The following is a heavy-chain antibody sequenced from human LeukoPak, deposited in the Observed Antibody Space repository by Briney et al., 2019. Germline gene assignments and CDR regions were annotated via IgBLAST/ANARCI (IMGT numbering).Heavy chain of an antibody. D-gene: IGHD2-15*01. Sequence: GGSLRLSCAASGFTFSSYWMSWVRQAPGKGREWVANIKQDGSEKYYVDSVKGRFTISRDNAKNSLYLQMNSLRAEDTAVYYCARYIVVVVAATGDLDYWGQGTLVTVSS. CDR1: GFTFSSYW. CDR3: ARYIVVVVAATGDLDY. V-gene: IGHV3-7*03. J-gene: IGHJ4*02. CDR2: IKQDGSEK.